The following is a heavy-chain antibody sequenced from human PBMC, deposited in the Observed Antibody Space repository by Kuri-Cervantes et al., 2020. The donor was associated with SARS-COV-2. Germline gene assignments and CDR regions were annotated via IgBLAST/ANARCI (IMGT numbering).Heavy chain of an antibody. D-gene: IGHD5-18*01. CDR1: GASFSSSY. V-gene: IGHV4-34*01. CDR3: ARLSGFRSGHNWFDP. J-gene: IGHJ5*02. CDR2: VNHNGGA. Sequence: GSLRLSCAVYGASFSSSYWSWIRQSPGKRLEWIGEVNHNGGANYNPSLRSRVTISVGPSKAQFSLNLISVTAADTAVYYCARLSGFRSGHNWFDPWGQGTLVTVSS.